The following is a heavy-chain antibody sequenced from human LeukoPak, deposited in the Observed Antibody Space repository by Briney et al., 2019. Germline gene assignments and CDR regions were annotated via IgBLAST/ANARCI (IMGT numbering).Heavy chain of an antibody. CDR2: INPNSGGT. Sequence: ASVKVSCKASGYIFINYYIHWVRQAPGQGLEWMGWINPNSGGTNYAQKFQGRVTMTRDTSISTAYMELSRLRSDDTAVYYCARDLGYYYDSSGYPYYFDYWGQGTLVTVSS. J-gene: IGHJ4*02. CDR1: GYIFINYY. CDR3: ARDLGYYYDSSGYPYYFDY. D-gene: IGHD3-22*01. V-gene: IGHV1-2*02.